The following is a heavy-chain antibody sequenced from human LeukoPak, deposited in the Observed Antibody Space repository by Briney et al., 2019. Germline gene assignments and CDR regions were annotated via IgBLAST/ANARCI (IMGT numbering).Heavy chain of an antibody. J-gene: IGHJ6*03. CDR1: GFTFSSYG. V-gene: IGHV3-33*01. Sequence: PGGSLRLSCAASGFTFSSYGMHWVRQAPGKGLEWVAVIWYDGSNKYYADSVKGRFTISRDNAKNSLYLQMNSLRAEDTAVYYCARRGHPRYYYYMDVWGKGTTVTVSS. CDR2: IWYDGSNK. CDR3: ARRGHPRYYYYMDV.